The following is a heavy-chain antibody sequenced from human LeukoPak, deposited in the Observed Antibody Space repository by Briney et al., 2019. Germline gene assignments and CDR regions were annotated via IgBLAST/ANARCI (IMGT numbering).Heavy chain of an antibody. D-gene: IGHD2-15*01. CDR3: ARIGYAETTRIVAGAFDI. Sequence: GRSLRLSCAASGFTFSSYAMHWVRQAPGKGLEWVANIKQDGSEKYYVDSVKGRFTISRDNAKNSLYLQMNSLRAEDTAVYYCARIGYAETTRIVAGAFDIWGQGTMVTVSS. CDR1: GFTFSSYA. CDR2: IKQDGSEK. J-gene: IGHJ3*02. V-gene: IGHV3-7*01.